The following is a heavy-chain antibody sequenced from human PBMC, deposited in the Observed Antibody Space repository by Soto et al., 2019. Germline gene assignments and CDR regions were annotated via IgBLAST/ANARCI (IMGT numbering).Heavy chain of an antibody. V-gene: IGHV4-34*01. CDR2: INHSGST. CDR3: ARGGDYDFWSGYYFWFDP. J-gene: IGHJ5*02. Sequence: PSETLSPTCAVYGGSFSGYYWSWIRQPPGKGLEWIGEINHSGSTNYNPSLKSRVTISVDTSKNQFSLKLSSVTAADTAVYYCARGGDYDFWSGYYFWFDPWGQGTLVTAPQ. D-gene: IGHD3-3*01. CDR1: GGSFSGYY.